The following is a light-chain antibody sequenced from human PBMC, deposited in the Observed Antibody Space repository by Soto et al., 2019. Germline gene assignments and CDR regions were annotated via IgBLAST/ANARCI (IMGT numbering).Light chain of an antibody. CDR1: QSFRGL. CDR3: QQRHMWPIT. CDR2: DAY. Sequence: EVVLTKSPVTLSLSPGERSTLSCRASQSFRGLLAWYQQKPGQAPRLLIYDAYNRATGIPPRFSGSGSGTDFTLTISSLEPEDSAVYYCQQRHMWPITFGQGTLLAI. J-gene: IGKJ5*01. V-gene: IGKV3-11*01.